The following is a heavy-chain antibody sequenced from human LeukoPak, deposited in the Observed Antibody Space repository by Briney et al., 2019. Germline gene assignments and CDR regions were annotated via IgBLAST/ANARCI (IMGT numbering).Heavy chain of an antibody. CDR1: GFTFSSYS. V-gene: IGHV3-48*01. J-gene: IGHJ4*02. D-gene: IGHD1-1*01. CDR2: ISSSSSTI. Sequence: PGGSLRLSCAASGFTFSSYSMNWVRQAPGKGLEWVSYISSSSSTIYYADSVKGRFTISRDNAKNSLYLQIYTLTADDTAIYYCAKATGNLGNWGQGTQVTVSS. CDR3: AKATGNLGN.